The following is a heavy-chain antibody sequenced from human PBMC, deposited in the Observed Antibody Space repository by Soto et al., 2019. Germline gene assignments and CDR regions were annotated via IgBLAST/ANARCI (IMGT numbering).Heavy chain of an antibody. CDR1: GDSFSTYV. Sequence: GGSLRLSWVVSGDSFSTYVMNWVRQAPGKGLEWVSGVTGSGLSTWYADSVKGRFTISRDNPKNTVFLQMNTLRADDTPVYYCAKTKSGSYFAASDICGQGTMVTV. V-gene: IGHV3-23*01. CDR2: VTGSGLST. D-gene: IGHD1-26*01. CDR3: AKTKSGSYFAASDI. J-gene: IGHJ3*02.